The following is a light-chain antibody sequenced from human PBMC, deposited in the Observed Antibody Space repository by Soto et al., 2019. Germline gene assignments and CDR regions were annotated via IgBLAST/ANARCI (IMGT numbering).Light chain of an antibody. CDR2: WAT. CDR3: HQYFRSPLT. J-gene: IGKJ4*01. Sequence: EIVMTQSPISLSVTPGEPASISCRSSQSLLHDNGYHFLDWYLQKPGQSPKLLIYWATTRESGVPDRFSGSGSGTDFTLTVSGLQAEDVAIYYCHQYFRSPLTFGGGTKVDIK. CDR1: QSLLHDNGYHF. V-gene: IGKV2-28*01.